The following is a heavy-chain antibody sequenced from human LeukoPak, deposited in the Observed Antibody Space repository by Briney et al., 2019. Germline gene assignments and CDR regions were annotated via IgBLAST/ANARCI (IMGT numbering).Heavy chain of an antibody. CDR3: AISDGYCSSTTCYNPFDY. CDR1: GGFISSGNYL. J-gene: IGHJ4*02. CDR2: IYYSGST. Sequence: SQTLSLTCTVSGGFISSGNYLWSWIRQHPGKGLERIGYIYYSGSTLYNPSLQSRASISVDTSKNQFSLRLNSVTAADTAVYYCAISDGYCSSTTCYNPFDYWGQGTLVTVSS. D-gene: IGHD2-2*02. V-gene: IGHV4-31*03.